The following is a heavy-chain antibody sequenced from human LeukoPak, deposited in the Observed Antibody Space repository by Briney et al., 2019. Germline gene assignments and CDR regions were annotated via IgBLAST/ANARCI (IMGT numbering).Heavy chain of an antibody. Sequence: GGSLRLSCAASGFTFDDYAMHWVRQAPGKGLEWVSGISWNSGSIGYADSVKGRFTISRDNAKNSLYLQMNSLRAEDTALYYCAKDVANYYDSSGYPNAFDIWGQGTMVTVPS. CDR1: GFTFDDYA. CDR2: ISWNSGSI. D-gene: IGHD3-22*01. V-gene: IGHV3-9*01. J-gene: IGHJ3*02. CDR3: AKDVANYYDSSGYPNAFDI.